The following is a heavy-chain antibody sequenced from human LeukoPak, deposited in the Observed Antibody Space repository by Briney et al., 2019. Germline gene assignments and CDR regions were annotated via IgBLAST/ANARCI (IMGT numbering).Heavy chain of an antibody. Sequence: PGGSLRLSCVASGFTFSISAMNWVRQAPGKGLEWVSTISGSGGTTDYADSVKGRFTISRDNSKNTLYLQMNSLRAEDTAIYYCAKGAMEDDYYYDGMDVWGQGTTVTVS. CDR1: GFTFSISA. CDR2: ISGSGGTT. V-gene: IGHV3-23*01. D-gene: IGHD1-1*01. J-gene: IGHJ6*02. CDR3: AKGAMEDDYYYDGMDV.